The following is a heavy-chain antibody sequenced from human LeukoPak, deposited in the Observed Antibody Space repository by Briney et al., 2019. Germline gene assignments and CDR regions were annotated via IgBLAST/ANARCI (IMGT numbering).Heavy chain of an antibody. CDR1: GFTFSTYW. CDR3: ARRGVPTALYYFDS. Sequence: PGGSLRPSCAASGFTFSTYWMSWVRQAPGKGLEWVSAISGSGGSTYYADSVKGRFTISRDNSKDTLYLQMNSLRAEDTAVYYCARRGVPTALYYFDSWGQGTLVTVSS. V-gene: IGHV3-23*01. D-gene: IGHD2-2*01. J-gene: IGHJ4*02. CDR2: ISGSGGST.